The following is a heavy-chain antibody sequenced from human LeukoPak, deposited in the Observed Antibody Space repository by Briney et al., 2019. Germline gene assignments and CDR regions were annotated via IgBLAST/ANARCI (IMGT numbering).Heavy chain of an antibody. CDR3: ARGGRGITIFGVVNRGTFAY. Sequence: SETLSLTCAVYGGSFSGYYWSWIRQPPGKGLEWIGEINHSGSTNYNPSLKSRVTISVDTSKNQFSLKLSSVTAADTAVYYCARGGRGITIFGVVNRGTFAYSGQGTLVTVSS. V-gene: IGHV4-34*01. CDR1: GGSFSGYY. D-gene: IGHD3-3*01. J-gene: IGHJ4*02. CDR2: INHSGST.